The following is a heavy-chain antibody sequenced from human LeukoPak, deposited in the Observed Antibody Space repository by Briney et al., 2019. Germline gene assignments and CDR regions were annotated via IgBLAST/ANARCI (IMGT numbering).Heavy chain of an antibody. V-gene: IGHV4-4*07. D-gene: IGHD1-26*01. J-gene: IGHJ5*02. CDR2: IYTSGST. CDR3: ARVGLLWSYYNWFDP. Sequence: SETLSLTCTVSGDSFSGYYWSWIRQPAGKGLEWIGRIYTSGSTNYNPSLKSRVTMSVDTSKNQFSLKLSSVTAADTAVYYCARVGLLWSYYNWFDPWGQGTLVTVSS. CDR1: GDSFSGYY.